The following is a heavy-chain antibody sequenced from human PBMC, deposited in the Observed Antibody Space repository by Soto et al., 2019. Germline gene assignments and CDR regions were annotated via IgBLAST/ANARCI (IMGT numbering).Heavy chain of an antibody. Sequence: GGSLTLSCTASGFNFRTYAMTWFRQAPGKGLEWVSAISGSAGTFYATSVKGRFTISRDNSRSTVYLQMHSLRAEDSAIYYCAKEKDYDFNWGSDRFTSHYWGRGTLVTVSS. J-gene: IGHJ4*02. CDR3: AKEKDYDFNWGSDRFTSHY. CDR1: GFNFRTYA. D-gene: IGHD3-16*02. CDR2: ISGSAGT. V-gene: IGHV3-23*01.